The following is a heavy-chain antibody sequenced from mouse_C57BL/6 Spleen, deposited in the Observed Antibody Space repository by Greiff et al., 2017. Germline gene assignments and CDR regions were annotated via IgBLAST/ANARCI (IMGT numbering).Heavy chain of an antibody. J-gene: IGHJ4*01. V-gene: IGHV1-80*01. D-gene: IGHD1-1*01. Sequence: QVQLQQSGAELVKPGASVKISCKASGYAFSSYWMNWVKQRPGKGLEWIGQIYPGDGDTNYNGKFKGKATLTADKSSSTAYMQLSSLTSEDSAVYFCAREGVYGSSYEGYAMDYWGQGTSVTVSS. CDR2: IYPGDGDT. CDR3: AREGVYGSSYEGYAMDY. CDR1: GYAFSSYW.